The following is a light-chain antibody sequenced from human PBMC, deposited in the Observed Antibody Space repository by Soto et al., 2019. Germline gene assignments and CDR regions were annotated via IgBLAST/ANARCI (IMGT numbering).Light chain of an antibody. J-gene: IGLJ1*01. V-gene: IGLV2-14*02. CDR3: SSYTSSSTWV. Sequence: QSVLTQPASVSGSPGQSITISCTGTSSDVGSYSFVSWYQQHPGKAPKLMIYEVSNRPSGVSNRFSGSKSGNTASLTISGLQAEDEADYYCSSYTSSSTWVFGTGTKVTVL. CDR2: EVS. CDR1: SSDVGSYSF.